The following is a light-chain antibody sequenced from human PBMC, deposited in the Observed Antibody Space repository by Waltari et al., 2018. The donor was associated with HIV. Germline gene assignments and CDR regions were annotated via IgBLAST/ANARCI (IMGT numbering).Light chain of an antibody. V-gene: IGKV1-9*01. J-gene: IGKJ4*01. CDR1: QGISSY. CDR2: AAS. CDR3: QQLNTYPLT. Sequence: DIQLTQSPSFLSASVGDRVTITCRASQGISSYLAWYQQNPGKAPKLLIYAASTLQSGVPSRFSGSGSGTEFTLTISCLQPEDFATYYCQQLNTYPLTFGGGTKVEIK.